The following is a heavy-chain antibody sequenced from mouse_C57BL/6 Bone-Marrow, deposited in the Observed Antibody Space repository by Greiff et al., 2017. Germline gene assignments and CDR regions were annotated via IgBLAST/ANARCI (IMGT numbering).Heavy chain of an antibody. D-gene: IGHD1-1*01. J-gene: IGHJ3*01. CDR2: IDPSDSYT. CDR1: GYTFTSYW. V-gene: IGHV1-59*01. Sequence: QVQLQQPGAELVRPGTSVKLSCKASGYTFTSYWMHWVKQRPGQGLEWIGVIDPSDSYTNYNQKFKGKATLTVDTSSSTAYMQLSSLTSEDSAVYDCARWGYYGSKAWFAYWGQGTLVTVSA. CDR3: ARWGYYGSKAWFAY.